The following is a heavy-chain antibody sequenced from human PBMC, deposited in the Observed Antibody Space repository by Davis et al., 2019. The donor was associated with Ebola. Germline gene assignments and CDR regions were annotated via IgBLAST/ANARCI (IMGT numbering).Heavy chain of an antibody. Sequence: ASVKVSCKASGYTFTGNYMHWVRQAPGQGLEWMGWINPNSGGTKYAQKFQGRVTMTRDTSISTAYMELSSLRSDDTALYYCARGSPVTVTGFYNFEYWGQGTLVTVSS. D-gene: IGHD4-17*01. CDR3: ARGSPVTVTGFYNFEY. CDR1: GYTFTGNY. V-gene: IGHV1-2*02. J-gene: IGHJ4*02. CDR2: INPNSGGT.